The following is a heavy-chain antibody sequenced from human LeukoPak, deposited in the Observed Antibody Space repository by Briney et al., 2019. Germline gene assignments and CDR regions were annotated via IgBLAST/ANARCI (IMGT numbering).Heavy chain of an antibody. Sequence: SQTLSLTCAISGDSVSSNSAAWTWIRQSPSRGLEWLGRTYYRSKWYKNYAVSVKSRININPDTSKNQFSLQPNSVTPEDTAVYYCARDWTGDLNFDNWGQGTLVTVSS. CDR2: TYYRSKWYK. CDR1: GDSVSSNSAA. D-gene: IGHD3/OR15-3a*01. V-gene: IGHV6-1*01. J-gene: IGHJ4*02. CDR3: ARDWTGDLNFDN.